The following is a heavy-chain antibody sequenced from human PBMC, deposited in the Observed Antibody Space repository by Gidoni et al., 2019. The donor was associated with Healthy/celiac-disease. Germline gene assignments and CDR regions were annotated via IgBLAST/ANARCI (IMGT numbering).Heavy chain of an antibody. V-gene: IGHV1-69*01. Sequence: QVQLVQSGAEVKQPGSSVKVSCKASGGTFSSYAISWVRQAPGQGLEWMGGIIPIFGTANYEQKFQGRVTITADESTSTAYMELSSLRSEDTAVYYCARSRLPYYYDSSGYSFYGMDVWGQGTTVTVSS. J-gene: IGHJ6*02. CDR2: IIPIFGTA. D-gene: IGHD3-22*01. CDR3: ARSRLPYYYDSSGYSFYGMDV. CDR1: GGTFSSYA.